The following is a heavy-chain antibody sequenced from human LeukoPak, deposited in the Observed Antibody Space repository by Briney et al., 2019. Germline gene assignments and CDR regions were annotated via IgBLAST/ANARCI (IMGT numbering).Heavy chain of an antibody. CDR3: AGLPRDYVWGSYLY. D-gene: IGHD3-16*02. Sequence: GGSLRLPCAASGFTFSSYEMNWVRQAPGKGLEWVSYISSSGSTIYYADSVKGRFTISRDNAKNSLYLQMNSLRAEDAAVNYCAGLPRDYVWGSYLYWGQGTLVTVSS. V-gene: IGHV3-48*03. J-gene: IGHJ4*02. CDR2: ISSSGSTI. CDR1: GFTFSSYE.